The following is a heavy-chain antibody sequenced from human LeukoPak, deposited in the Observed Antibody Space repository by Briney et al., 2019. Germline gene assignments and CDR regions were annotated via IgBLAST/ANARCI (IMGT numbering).Heavy chain of an antibody. Sequence: SETLSLTCTVSGGSISLYYWSWIRQPAGKGLEWIGRIYTSGSTNYNPSLKSRVTISVDTSKNQFSLKLSSVTAADTAVYYCAREVVVVPAAMVMRAYYYYYYMDVWGKGTTVTISS. CDR3: AREVVVVPAAMVMRAYYYYYYMDV. J-gene: IGHJ6*03. CDR2: IYTSGST. CDR1: GGSISLYY. V-gene: IGHV4-4*07. D-gene: IGHD2-2*01.